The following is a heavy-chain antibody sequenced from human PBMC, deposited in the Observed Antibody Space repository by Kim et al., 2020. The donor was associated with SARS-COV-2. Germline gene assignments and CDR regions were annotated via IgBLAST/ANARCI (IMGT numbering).Heavy chain of an antibody. CDR2: IFYSGST. Sequence: SENLSLTCTASSDSFSAYYWSWIRQIPGKGLEWIGYIFYSGSTNYNPSLKSRDTISWDTSRNQFSLDLTSVTQADTAVYYCARSEGRASWHQFDYWGQGVLVTVSS. CDR3: ARSEGRASWHQFDY. CDR1: SDSFSAYY. J-gene: IGHJ4*02. V-gene: IGHV4-59*01.